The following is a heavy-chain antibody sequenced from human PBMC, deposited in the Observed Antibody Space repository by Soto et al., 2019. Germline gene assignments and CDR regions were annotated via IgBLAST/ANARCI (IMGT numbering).Heavy chain of an antibody. CDR2: ISGSGGST. D-gene: IGHD2-2*01. Sequence: GGSLRLSCAASGFTFSSYAMSWVRQAPGKGLEWVSAISGSGGSTYYADSVKGRFTISRDNSKNTLYLQMNSLRAEDTAVYYCAKDWDLVVPAETDMDVWGKGTTVTVSS. V-gene: IGHV3-23*01. CDR3: AKDWDLVVPAETDMDV. J-gene: IGHJ6*03. CDR1: GFTFSSYA.